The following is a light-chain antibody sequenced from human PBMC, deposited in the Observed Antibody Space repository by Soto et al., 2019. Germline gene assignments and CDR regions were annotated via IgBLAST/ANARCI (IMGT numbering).Light chain of an antibody. CDR3: TSYTSSGTYV. CDR2: AVS. V-gene: IGLV2-14*01. CDR1: SSDVGGYNY. J-gene: IGLJ1*01. Sequence: QSVLTQPAYVSGSPGQSITISCTGTSSDVGGYNYVSWYQQHPGKAPKLMISAVSDRPSWVSNRFSGSKSGNTASLTISGLQPEDEADYYCTSYTSSGTYVFGTGTKVTVL.